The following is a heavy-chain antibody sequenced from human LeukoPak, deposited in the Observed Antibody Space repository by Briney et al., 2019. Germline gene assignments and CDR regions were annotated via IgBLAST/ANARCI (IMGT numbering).Heavy chain of an antibody. J-gene: IGHJ5*02. CDR3: ARDHDIGQDETSFDP. D-gene: IGHD1-1*01. CDR1: RYTFTGFY. V-gene: IGHV1-2*02. CDR2: INPNSGGT. Sequence: ASVKVSCKASRYTFTGFYIHWLRQAPGQGLEWMGWINPNSGGTNYAQTFQGRVTITRDTSINTVYMELSSLRPDDTAVYYCARDHDIGQDETSFDPWGQGTLVTVSS.